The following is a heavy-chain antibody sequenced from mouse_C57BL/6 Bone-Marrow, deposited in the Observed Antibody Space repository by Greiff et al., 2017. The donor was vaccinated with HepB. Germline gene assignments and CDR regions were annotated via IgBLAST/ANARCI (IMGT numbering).Heavy chain of an antibody. CDR2: INPSTGGT. V-gene: IGHV1-42*01. Sequence: VQLQQSGPELVKPGASVKISCKASGYSFTGYYMNWVKQSPEKSLEWIGEINPSTGGTTYNQKFKAKATLTVDKSSSTAYMQLKSLTSEDSAVYYCARSGAYDDPRQDYWGQGTSVTVSS. J-gene: IGHJ4*01. CDR3: ARSGAYDDPRQDY. D-gene: IGHD2-3*01. CDR1: GYSFTGYY.